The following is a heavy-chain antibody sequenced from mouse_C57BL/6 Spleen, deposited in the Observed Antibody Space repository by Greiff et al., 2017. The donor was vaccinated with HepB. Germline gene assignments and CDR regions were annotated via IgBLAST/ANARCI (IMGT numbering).Heavy chain of an antibody. CDR1: GYTFTSYW. J-gene: IGHJ1*03. CDR2: IYPGSGST. D-gene: IGHD1-1*01. CDR3: ARRSSYYGRGFWYFDV. Sequence: QVQLQQPGAELVKPGASVKMSCKASGYTFTSYWITWVKQRPGQGLEWIGDIYPGSGSTNYNEKFKSKATLTVDTSSSTAYMQLSSLTSEDSAVHYCARRSSYYGRGFWYFDVWGTGTTVTVSS. V-gene: IGHV1-55*01.